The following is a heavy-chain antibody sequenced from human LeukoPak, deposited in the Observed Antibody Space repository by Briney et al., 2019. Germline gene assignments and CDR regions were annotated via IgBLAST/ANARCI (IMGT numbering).Heavy chain of an antibody. CDR1: GYTFTGYY. CDR2: INPNSGGT. Sequence: ASVKVSCKASGYTFTGYYMHWVRQAPGQGLEWMGWINPNSGGTTYAQKFQGRVTMTRDTSISTAYKELSRLRSDDTAVYYCARAGYQLHGPGYYGMDVWGQGTTVSVSS. J-gene: IGHJ6*02. CDR3: ARAGYQLHGPGYYGMDV. D-gene: IGHD2-2*01. V-gene: IGHV1-2*02.